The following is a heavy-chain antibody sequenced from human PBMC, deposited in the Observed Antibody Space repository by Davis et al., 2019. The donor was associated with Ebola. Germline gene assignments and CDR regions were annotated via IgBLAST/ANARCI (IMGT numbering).Heavy chain of an antibody. CDR2: IKQDGSEK. V-gene: IGHV3-7*01. CDR3: ARGTSLPGTDY. D-gene: IGHD1-1*01. CDR1: GFTFRNYW. J-gene: IGHJ4*02. Sequence: PGGSLRLSCAASGFTFRNYWINWLRQVPGKGLEWVATIKQDGSEKYYVESAKGRFTVSRDNAKNSMSLQMNTLRAEDTAIYYCARGTSLPGTDYWGQGTQVTVSS.